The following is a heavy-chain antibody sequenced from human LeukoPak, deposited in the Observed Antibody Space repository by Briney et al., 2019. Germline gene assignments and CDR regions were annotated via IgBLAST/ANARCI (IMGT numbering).Heavy chain of an antibody. CDR1: GGSFSGYY. Sequence: SETLSLTCAVYGGSFSGYYWSWIRQPPGKRLEWIGEINHSGSTNYNPSLKSRVTISVDTSKNQFSLKLSSVTAADTAVYYCARDGPISSGWYLRVSWFDPWGQGTLVTVSS. CDR2: INHSGST. CDR3: ARDGPISSGWYLRVSWFDP. V-gene: IGHV4-34*01. D-gene: IGHD6-19*01. J-gene: IGHJ5*02.